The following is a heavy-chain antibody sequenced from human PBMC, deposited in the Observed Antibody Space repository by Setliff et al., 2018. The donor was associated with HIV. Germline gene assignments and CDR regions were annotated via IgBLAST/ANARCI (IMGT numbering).Heavy chain of an antibody. CDR2: VHSPGTT. D-gene: IGHD3-22*01. CDR3: ARARITMTGGRLEPYAFDL. J-gene: IGHJ3*01. Sequence: SQTQALTCTVSGSSVSSASYWSWIRQPAGEGLEYIGRVHSPGTTIYNPSLKSRVTMSVDTSKNQLSLKLRSVTAADTAVYYCARARITMTGGRLEPYAFDLWGQGTKVTVSS. CDR1: GSSVSSASY. V-gene: IGHV4-4*07.